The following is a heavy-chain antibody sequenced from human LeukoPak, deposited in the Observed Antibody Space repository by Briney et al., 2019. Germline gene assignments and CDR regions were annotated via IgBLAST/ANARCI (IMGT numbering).Heavy chain of an antibody. V-gene: IGHV3-33*01. D-gene: IGHD5/OR15-5a*01. J-gene: IGHJ6*04. CDR2: IYYDGSNK. CDR3: ARDVSLDV. Sequence: GKSLRLSCAASGFTFSTYGMHWVRQAPGKGLGWVAVIYYDGSNKYYADSVKGRFTISRDNSKHTLYLQMNSLRAEDTAVYFCARDVSLDVWGKGTTVTVSS. CDR1: GFTFSTYG.